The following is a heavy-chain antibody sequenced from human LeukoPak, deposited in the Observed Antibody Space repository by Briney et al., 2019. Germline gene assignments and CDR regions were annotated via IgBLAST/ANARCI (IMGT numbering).Heavy chain of an antibody. CDR2: INPDSGGT. D-gene: IGHD2-2*01. V-gene: IGHV1-2*06. CDR1: GYTFTGYY. CDR3: ARDYCSSTSCLFDY. Sequence: ASVKVSCKASGYTFTGYYMQWVRQAPGQGLEWMGRINPDSGGTNYAQKFQGRVTMTRDTSISTAYMELSRLRSDDTAVFYCARDYCSSTSCLFDYWGQGTLVTVSS. J-gene: IGHJ4*02.